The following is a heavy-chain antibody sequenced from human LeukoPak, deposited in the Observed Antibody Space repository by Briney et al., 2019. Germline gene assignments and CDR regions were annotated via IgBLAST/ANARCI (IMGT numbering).Heavy chain of an antibody. V-gene: IGHV1-18*01. D-gene: IGHD3-10*01. J-gene: IGHJ4*02. Sequence: ASVKVSCKASGYTLTSYGIIWVRQAPGQGLEWMGWISAYNGFTHYAQSLQGRVTMTIDTSTSTAYMELRNLRSDDTAVYHCARDLYSRRMDYYGSGSYLANWGQGTLVTVSS. CDR2: ISAYNGFT. CDR1: GYTLTSYG. CDR3: ARDLYSRRMDYYGSGSYLAN.